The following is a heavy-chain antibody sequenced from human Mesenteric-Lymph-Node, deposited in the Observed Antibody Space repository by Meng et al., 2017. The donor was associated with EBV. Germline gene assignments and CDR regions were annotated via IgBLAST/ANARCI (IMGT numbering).Heavy chain of an antibody. CDR1: GAPSSSVGYP. CDR3: ASGYSAYDVPLYFDY. CDR2: FNDVGIT. D-gene: IGHD5-12*01. V-gene: IGHV4-30-2*01. Sequence: SGSGCVGPPHTRSLPASVVGAPSSSVGYPWSWIRRPPGRALEGMGYFNDVGITYYNPSLKSRFTISVDSSKNQFSLKLNSLTAADTAVYYCASGYSAYDVPLYFDYWGQGALVTVSS. J-gene: IGHJ4*02.